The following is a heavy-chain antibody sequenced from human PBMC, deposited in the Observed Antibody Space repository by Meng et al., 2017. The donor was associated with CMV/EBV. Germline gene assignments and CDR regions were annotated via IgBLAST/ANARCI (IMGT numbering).Heavy chain of an antibody. J-gene: IGHJ5*02. V-gene: IGHV1-2*02. Sequence: ASVKVSCKASGYTFTGHYMHWVRQAPGQGLEWMGWINPNSGGTNYAQKFQGRVTMTRDTSMSTAYMELSRLRSDDTAVYHCARVQCSSTNCYINWFDPWGQGTLVTVSS. D-gene: IGHD2-2*02. CDR1: GYTFTGHY. CDR2: INPNSGGT. CDR3: ARVQCSSTNCYINWFDP.